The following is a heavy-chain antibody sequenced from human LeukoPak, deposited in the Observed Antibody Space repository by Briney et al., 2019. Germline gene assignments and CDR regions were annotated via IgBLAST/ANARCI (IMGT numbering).Heavy chain of an antibody. J-gene: IGHJ2*01. CDR3: GFGLRVFDL. D-gene: IGHD3/OR15-3a*01. Sequence: SETLSLTCSVSGGSISSSTYYWGWIRQPPGKGLEWIGSIYYSGSTYYNPSLKSRVTISVDTSKNQFSLKLSSVTAADTAVYYCGFGLRVFDLWGRGTLVTVSS. CDR1: GGSISSSTYY. V-gene: IGHV4-39*01. CDR2: IYYSGST.